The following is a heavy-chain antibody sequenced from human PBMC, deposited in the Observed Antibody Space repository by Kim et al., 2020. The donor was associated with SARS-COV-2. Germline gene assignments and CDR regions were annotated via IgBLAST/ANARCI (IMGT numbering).Heavy chain of an antibody. CDR1: GFTFSSYA. Sequence: GGSLRLSCAASGFTFSSYAMSWVRQAPGKGLEWVSAISGSGGSTYYADSVKGRFTISRDNSKNTLYLQMNSLRAEDTAVYYCAKDLAGAKRGVDYYYGMDVWGQGTTVTVSS. V-gene: IGHV3-23*01. CDR3: AKDLAGAKRGVDYYYGMDV. D-gene: IGHD1-26*01. J-gene: IGHJ6*02. CDR2: ISGSGGST.